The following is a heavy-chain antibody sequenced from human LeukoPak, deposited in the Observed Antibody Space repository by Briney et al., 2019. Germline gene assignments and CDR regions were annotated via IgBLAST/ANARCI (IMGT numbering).Heavy chain of an antibody. CDR3: AKSTSSSGSFYSGLDY. CDR2: ISGSGGST. J-gene: IGHJ4*02. CDR1: EFTVSNYA. V-gene: IGHV3-23*01. Sequence: GGSLRLSCAASEFTVSNYAMTWVRQAPGKGLEWVSCISGSGGSTYYADSVKGRFTISRDDSKNTLYLQMNSLRAEDTAIYYCAKSTSSSGSFYSGLDYWGQGTLVTVSS. D-gene: IGHD2-15*01.